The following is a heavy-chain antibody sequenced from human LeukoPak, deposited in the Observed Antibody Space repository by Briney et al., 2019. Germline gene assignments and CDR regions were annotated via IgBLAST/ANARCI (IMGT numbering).Heavy chain of an antibody. Sequence: SETPSLTCAVYGGSFSGYYWSWIRQPPGKGLEWIGEINHSGSTNYNPSLKSRVTIPVDTSKNQFSLKLSSVTAADTAVYYCAFWSGSYDSWGQGTLVTVSS. CDR2: INHSGST. CDR3: AFWSGSYDS. V-gene: IGHV4-34*01. J-gene: IGHJ4*02. CDR1: GGSFSGYY. D-gene: IGHD1-26*01.